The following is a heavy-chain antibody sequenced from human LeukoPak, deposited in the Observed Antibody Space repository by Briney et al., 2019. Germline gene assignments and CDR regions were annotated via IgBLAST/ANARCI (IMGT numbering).Heavy chain of an antibody. CDR2: FHYSGNT. CDR3: ARLGQPNAFDI. D-gene: IGHD3-16*01. Sequence: PSETLSLTCTVSGVSISSYYWIWIRQPPGKGLECIGYFHYSGNTNYNPALKSRVTISVDTSRKQFSLKLNSVTAADTAVYYCARLGQPNAFDIWGQGTMVTVSS. J-gene: IGHJ3*02. CDR1: GVSISSYY. V-gene: IGHV4-59*08.